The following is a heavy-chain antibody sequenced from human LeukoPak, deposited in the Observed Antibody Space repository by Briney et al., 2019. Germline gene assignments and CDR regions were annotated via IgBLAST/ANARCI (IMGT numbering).Heavy chain of an antibody. CDR1: GVTFSRYD. V-gene: IGHV3-48*03. Sequence: SGGSLRLSCAASGVTFSRYDMNWVRQAPGKGLEWVSYISGSGTTTYYADSVKGRFTISRDYSKNSLYLQMNSLRAEDTAVYYCARDLVSGAYTFDIWGQGTMVTVSS. J-gene: IGHJ3*02. CDR2: ISGSGTTT. CDR3: ARDLVSGAYTFDI. D-gene: IGHD3-16*01.